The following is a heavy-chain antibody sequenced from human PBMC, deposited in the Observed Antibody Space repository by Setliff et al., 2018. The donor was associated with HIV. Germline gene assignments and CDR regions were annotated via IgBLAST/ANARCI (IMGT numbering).Heavy chain of an antibody. V-gene: IGHV4-59*01. CDR2: IYYTGST. CDR1: GGSMSSYY. CDR3: ARNRVPSSL. J-gene: IGHJ4*02. Sequence: SETLSLTCTVSGGSMSSYYWSWIRQPPGKGLEWIGSIYYTGSTDYNPSLMSRVTISLDTPKNQFSLKLKSVIAADTAVYYCARNRVPSSLWGQGTLVTVSS. D-gene: IGHD3-10*01.